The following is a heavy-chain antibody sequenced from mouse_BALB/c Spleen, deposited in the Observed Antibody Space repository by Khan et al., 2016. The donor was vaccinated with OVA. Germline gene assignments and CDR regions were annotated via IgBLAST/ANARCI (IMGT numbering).Heavy chain of an antibody. J-gene: IGHJ4*01. Sequence: VELKQSGPELVRPGVSVKISCKGSGYTFTEYAIYWVNQSHAKTLEWIGVISPYSGNTNYNQKFEDKATMTVDKSSSTAYLELARLTSEDSAIYYCARNFFYGTGDYAMEYWGQGTSVTVSS. D-gene: IGHD2-1*01. V-gene: IGHV1S137*01. CDR2: ISPYSGNT. CDR3: ARNFFYGTGDYAMEY. CDR1: GYTFTEYA.